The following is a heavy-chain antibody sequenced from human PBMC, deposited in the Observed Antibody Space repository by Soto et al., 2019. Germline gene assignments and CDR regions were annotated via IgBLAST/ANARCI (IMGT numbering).Heavy chain of an antibody. Sequence: GGSLRLSCAASEFTFSTYAMSWVRQAPGKGLEWVSAISGSGGSRYYADSVKGRFTISRDTSKNTLYLQMNSLRVEDTALYYCAKSYSSNWYDYFDYWGQGTLVTVSS. V-gene: IGHV3-23*01. J-gene: IGHJ4*02. CDR2: ISGSGGSR. CDR1: EFTFSTYA. CDR3: AKSYSSNWYDYFDY. D-gene: IGHD6-13*01.